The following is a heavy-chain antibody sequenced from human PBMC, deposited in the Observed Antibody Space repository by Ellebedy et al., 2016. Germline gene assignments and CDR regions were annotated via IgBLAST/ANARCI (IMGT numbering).Heavy chain of an antibody. J-gene: IGHJ6*02. V-gene: IGHV3-64*04. Sequence: GGSLRLSXAASGFTFSSHGMHWVRQAPGKGLEYVSAISSNGGSTYYADSVKGRFTISRDNSKNTLYLQMNSLRAEDTAVYYCARTYCSSTSCSNYGMDVWGQGTTVTVSS. CDR2: ISSNGGST. CDR1: GFTFSSHG. CDR3: ARTYCSSTSCSNYGMDV. D-gene: IGHD2-2*01.